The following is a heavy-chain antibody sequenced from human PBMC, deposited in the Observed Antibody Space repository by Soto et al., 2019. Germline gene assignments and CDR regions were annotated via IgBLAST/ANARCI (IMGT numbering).Heavy chain of an antibody. D-gene: IGHD2-15*01. CDR2: IKSKTDGGAT. V-gene: IGHV3-15*01. CDR1: GFTFSNAW. CDR3: ATVTVVDVHSDY. Sequence: EVQLVESGGGLVKPGGSLRLSCAASGFTFSNAWMSWVRQAPGKGLEWVGRIKSKTDGGATDYAAPAKGRFTIPREESKNTLYPQMNRLKTGDTAVYYCATVTVVDVHSDYWGQGTLVIVSS. J-gene: IGHJ4*02.